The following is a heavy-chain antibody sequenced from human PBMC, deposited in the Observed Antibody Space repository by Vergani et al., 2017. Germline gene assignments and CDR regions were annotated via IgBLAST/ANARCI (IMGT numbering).Heavy chain of an antibody. D-gene: IGHD3-9*01. CDR3: AKSSNDILTGDYHFDY. CDR1: GFTFDDYA. V-gene: IGHV3-9*01. Sequence: EVQLVESGGGLVQPGRSLRLSCAASGFTFDDYAMHWVRQAPGKGLEWVSGIMWNSGSIGYADSVKGRFTISRDNAKNSLYLQMNSLRAEDTAVYYCAKSSNDILTGDYHFDYWGQRTLVTVSS. CDR2: IMWNSGSI. J-gene: IGHJ4*02.